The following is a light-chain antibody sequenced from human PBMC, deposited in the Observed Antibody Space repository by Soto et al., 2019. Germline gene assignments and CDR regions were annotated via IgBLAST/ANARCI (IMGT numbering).Light chain of an antibody. V-gene: IGKV3-20*01. CDR3: QQYGSSPPRT. CDR1: QSVSSSY. J-gene: IGKJ1*01. Sequence: EIVLTQSPGTLSLSPGERATLSCRASQSVSSSYLAWYQQKPGQAPRLLIYGASSRATGIPDRFSGSGSGTDFTLTISRLEPEDFAVYYCQQYGSSPPRTFGQGTTVVIK. CDR2: GAS.